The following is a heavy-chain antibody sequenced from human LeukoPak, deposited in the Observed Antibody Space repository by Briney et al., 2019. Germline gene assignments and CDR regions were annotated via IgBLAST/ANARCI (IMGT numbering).Heavy chain of an antibody. CDR3: ARIPTATRSYYYYGMDV. J-gene: IGHJ6*02. CDR1: GGTFSSYA. V-gene: IGHV1-69*04. D-gene: IGHD4-17*01. Sequence: SVKVSCKASGGTFSSYAISWVRQAPGQGLEWMGRIIPILGIANYAQKFQGRVTITADKSTSTAYMELSGLRSEDTAVYYCARIPTATRSYYYYGMDVWGQGTTVTVSS. CDR2: IIPILGIA.